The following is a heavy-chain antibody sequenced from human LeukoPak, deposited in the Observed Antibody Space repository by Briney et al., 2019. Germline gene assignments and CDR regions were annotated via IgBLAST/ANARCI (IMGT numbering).Heavy chain of an antibody. V-gene: IGHV1-2*02. J-gene: IGHJ4*02. Sequence: GASVKVSCKASGYTFTGYYIHWVRQAPGQGFEWMGWINPNSGGTNYAQKFQGRVTMTRDTSISTAYMELSRLRSDDTAVYYCARVLERHFDYWGQGTLVTVSS. CDR1: GYTFTGYY. D-gene: IGHD1-1*01. CDR2: INPNSGGT. CDR3: ARVLERHFDY.